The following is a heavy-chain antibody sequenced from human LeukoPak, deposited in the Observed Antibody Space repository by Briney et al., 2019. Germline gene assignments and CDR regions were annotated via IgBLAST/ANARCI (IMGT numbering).Heavy chain of an antibody. Sequence: GGSLRLSCAASGFTFSSYAMHWVRQAPGKGLEWVAVISYDGSNKYYADSVKGRFTISRDNSKNTLYLQMNSLRAEDTAVYYCARDTYYDILTGPQPTVFDYWGQGTLVAVCS. CDR2: ISYDGSNK. CDR1: GFTFSSYA. CDR3: ARDTYYDILTGPQPTVFDY. D-gene: IGHD3-9*01. V-gene: IGHV3-30*04. J-gene: IGHJ4*02.